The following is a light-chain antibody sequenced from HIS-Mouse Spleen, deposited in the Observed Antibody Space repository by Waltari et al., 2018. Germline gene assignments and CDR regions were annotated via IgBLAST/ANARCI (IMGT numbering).Light chain of an antibody. CDR2: KAS. J-gene: IGKJ2*01. Sequence: DIQMTQSPSTLSASVGDRVTITCRASQSISSWLAWYQQKPGKAPKLLIYKASSLESGVPSRFSGSGSGTEFTLTISSLQPDDFATYYCQQYNSYSYTFGRGTKLEIK. V-gene: IGKV1-5*03. CDR1: QSISSW. CDR3: QQYNSYSYT.